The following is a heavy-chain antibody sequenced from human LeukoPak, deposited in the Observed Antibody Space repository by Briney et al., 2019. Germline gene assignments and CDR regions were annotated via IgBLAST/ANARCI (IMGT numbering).Heavy chain of an antibody. D-gene: IGHD3-22*01. CDR1: GGSISSSSYY. Sequence: SSDTLSLTCTVSGGSISSSSYYWGWIRQPPGKGLEWIGSIYYSGSTYYNPSLKSRVTISVDTSKNQFSLKLSSVTAADTAVYYCARDIKRITMIVVVNNWFDPWGQGTLVTVSS. V-gene: IGHV4-39*07. CDR3: ARDIKRITMIVVVNNWFDP. CDR2: IYYSGST. J-gene: IGHJ5*02.